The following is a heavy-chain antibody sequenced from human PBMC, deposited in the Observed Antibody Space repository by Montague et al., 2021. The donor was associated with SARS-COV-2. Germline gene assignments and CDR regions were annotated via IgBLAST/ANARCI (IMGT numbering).Heavy chain of an antibody. CDR3: ARGTRHDYGASHYFDY. CDR2: IYSGGTVSYSGTT. Sequence: SETLSLTCSVSGDSIGSKGYYWDWIRQSPGKGLEWIGTIYSGGTVSYSGTTYYNPSLKSRVTISVDTSKNQFSLKLTSVTASDTAVYHCARGTRHDYGASHYFDYWGQGALVTVSS. CDR1: GDSIGSKGYY. D-gene: IGHD4-17*01. V-gene: IGHV4-39*01. J-gene: IGHJ4*02.